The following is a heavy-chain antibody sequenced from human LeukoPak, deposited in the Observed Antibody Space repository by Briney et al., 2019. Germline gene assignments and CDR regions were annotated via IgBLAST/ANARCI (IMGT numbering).Heavy chain of an antibody. CDR3: ARGVDDARAGTPPFDL. CDR1: GGSFSGYY. J-gene: IGHJ2*01. D-gene: IGHD1-1*01. Sequence: SETLSLTCAVYGGSFSGYYWSWIRQPPGKGLEWIGESNHSGSTNYNPSLKSRVTISVDTSKNQFSLKLSSVTAADTAVYYCARGVDDARAGTPPFDLWGRGTLVTVSS. CDR2: SNHSGST. V-gene: IGHV4-34*01.